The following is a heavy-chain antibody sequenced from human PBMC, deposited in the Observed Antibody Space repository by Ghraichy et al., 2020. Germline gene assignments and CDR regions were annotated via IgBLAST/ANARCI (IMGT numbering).Heavy chain of an antibody. CDR1: GGSISSSSYY. CDR3: ARAPKQTGRFDS. D-gene: IGHD1-1*01. V-gene: IGHV4-39*01. Sequence: SETLPLTCTVSGGSISSSSYYWGWIRQPPGKGLEWIGSIYYSGSTYYNPSLKSRVTISVDTSKNQFSLKLSSVTAADTAVYYCARAPKQTGRFDSWGQGTLVTVSS. J-gene: IGHJ4*02. CDR2: IYYSGST.